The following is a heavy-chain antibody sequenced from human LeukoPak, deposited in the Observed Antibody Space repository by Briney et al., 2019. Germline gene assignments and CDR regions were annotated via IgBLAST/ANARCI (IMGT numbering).Heavy chain of an antibody. CDR1: GFTFSSYW. CDR2: IKQDGSEK. Sequence: PGGSLRLSCAASGFTFSSYWMSWVRQAPGKGLEWVANIKQDGSEKYYVDSVKGRFTISRDNAKNSLYLQMNSLRAEDTAVYYCAKDYYDSSGYYPWYNDYWGQGTPVTVSS. J-gene: IGHJ4*02. CDR3: AKDYYDSSGYYPWYNDY. V-gene: IGHV3-7*03. D-gene: IGHD3-22*01.